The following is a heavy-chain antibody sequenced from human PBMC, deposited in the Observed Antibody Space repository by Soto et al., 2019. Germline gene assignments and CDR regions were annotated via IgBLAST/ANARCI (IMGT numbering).Heavy chain of an antibody. D-gene: IGHD1-1*01. V-gene: IGHV1-18*01. CDR3: ARGRYGDY. CDR2: LSARNGNT. CDR1: GYTFTSYG. Sequence: QVHLVQSGAEVKKPGASVKVSCKGSGYTFTSYGITWVRQAPGQGLEWMGWLSARNGNTDYAQKLQGRVTVTRDTSTSTAYMELRSLRSDNTAVYYSARGRYGDYWGQGALVTVSS. J-gene: IGHJ4*02.